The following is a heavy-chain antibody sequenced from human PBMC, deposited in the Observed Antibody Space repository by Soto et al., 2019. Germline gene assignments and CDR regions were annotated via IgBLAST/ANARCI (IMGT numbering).Heavy chain of an antibody. CDR2: ISGSGGST. D-gene: IGHD6-13*01. J-gene: IGHJ5*02. V-gene: IGHV3-23*01. CDR3: AKGRGSSSWYVNWFDP. Sequence: GGSLRLSCAASGFTFSSYAMNWVRQAPGKGLEWVSGISGSGGSTYYADSVKGRFTISRDNSKNTLYLQMNSLRADDTAVYYCAKGRGSSSWYVNWFDPWGQGT. CDR1: GFTFSSYA.